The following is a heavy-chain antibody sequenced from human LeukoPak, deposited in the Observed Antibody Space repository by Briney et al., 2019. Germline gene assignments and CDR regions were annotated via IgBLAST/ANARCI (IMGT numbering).Heavy chain of an antibody. CDR2: IYYSGST. J-gene: IGHJ5*02. Sequence: SETLSLTCIVSGGSISSGGYYWSWIRQHPGKGLEWIGYIYYSGSTYYNPSLKSRVTISVDTSKNQFSLKLSSVTAADTAVYYCARADYGTGGWFDPWGQGTLVTVSS. V-gene: IGHV4-31*03. D-gene: IGHD2-8*02. CDR1: GGSISSGGYY. CDR3: ARADYGTGGWFDP.